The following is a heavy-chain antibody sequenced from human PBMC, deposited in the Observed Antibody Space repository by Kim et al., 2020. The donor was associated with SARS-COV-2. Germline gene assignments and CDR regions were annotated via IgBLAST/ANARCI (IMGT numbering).Heavy chain of an antibody. CDR1: GFTFSSYA. Sequence: GGSLRLSCAASGFTFSSYAMSWVRQAPGKGLEWVSVISSSGGSTYYADSVKGRFTISRDNSKNTLYLQMNSLRAEDTAVYFCAKEDCSGPSCSWGGIDYWGQGTLVTVSS. CDR3: AKEDCSGPSCSWGGIDY. CDR2: ISSSGGST. D-gene: IGHD2-2*01. V-gene: IGHV3-23*01. J-gene: IGHJ4*02.